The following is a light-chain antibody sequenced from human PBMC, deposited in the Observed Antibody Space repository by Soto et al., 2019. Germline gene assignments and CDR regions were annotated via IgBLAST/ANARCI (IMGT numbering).Light chain of an antibody. CDR1: SSDVGSYNV. Sequence: QSVLTQPASVSGSPGQSITISCTGSSSDVGSYNVVSWFQQHPGKAPNLIIYEVNKWPSGVSNRFSGSKSGNTASLTVSGLQAEDEADYYCCSYAGGGTYVFGTGTKVTVL. CDR2: EVN. CDR3: CSYAGGGTYV. V-gene: IGLV2-23*02. J-gene: IGLJ1*01.